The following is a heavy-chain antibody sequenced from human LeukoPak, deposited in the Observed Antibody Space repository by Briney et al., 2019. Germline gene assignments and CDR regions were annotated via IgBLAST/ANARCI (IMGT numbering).Heavy chain of an antibody. V-gene: IGHV3-7*01. D-gene: IGHD2-15*01. CDR2: IQYDGNVK. CDR1: GFSISRYW. Sequence: GGSLRLSCAASGFSISRYWMTWVRQAPGKGLEWVGNIQYDGNVKHYVDSVRGRFTISRDNAKNSVYLQMNSLRAEDSAVYFCGNQCSGGTCPEHWGQGTQVTVPS. J-gene: IGHJ1*01. CDR3: GNQCSGGTCPEH.